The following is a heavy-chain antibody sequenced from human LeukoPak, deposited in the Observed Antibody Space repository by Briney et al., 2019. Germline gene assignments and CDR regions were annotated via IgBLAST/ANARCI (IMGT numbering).Heavy chain of an antibody. CDR2: INHSGST. V-gene: IGHV4-34*01. J-gene: IGHJ4*02. D-gene: IGHD1-26*01. CDR3: AGSGSYYHFDY. CDR1: GGSFSGYY. Sequence: SETLSLTCAVYGGSFSGYYWSWIRQPPGKGLEWIGEINHSGSTNYNPSLKSRVTISVDTSKNQFSLKLSSVTAADTAVYYCAGSGSYYHFDYWGQGTLVTVSS.